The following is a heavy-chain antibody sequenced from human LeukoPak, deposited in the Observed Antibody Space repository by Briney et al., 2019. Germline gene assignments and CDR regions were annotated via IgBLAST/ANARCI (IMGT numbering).Heavy chain of an antibody. J-gene: IGHJ3*02. Sequence: SQTLSLTCAISGDSVSTNSSWNWIRQSPSSGLEWLGRTYYRSKWYNDYVVSEKGRINISPDTSKNQFSLHLNSVTPEDTAVYFCARGGQGDGYSADEAFDIWGQGTMVTVS. D-gene: IGHD5-18*01. CDR3: ARGGQGDGYSADEAFDI. CDR2: TYYRSKWYN. V-gene: IGHV6-1*01. CDR1: GDSVSTNSS.